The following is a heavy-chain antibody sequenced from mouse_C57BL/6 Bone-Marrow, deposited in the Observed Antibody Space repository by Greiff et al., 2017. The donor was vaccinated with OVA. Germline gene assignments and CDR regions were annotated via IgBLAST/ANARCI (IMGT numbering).Heavy chain of an antibody. V-gene: IGHV1-81*01. D-gene: IGHD1-1*01. J-gene: IGHJ1*03. CDR3: ARNPDYYGSSYVGWYFDV. CDR1: GYTFTSYG. CDR2: IYPRSGNT. Sequence: VKLVESGAELARPGASVKLSCKASGYTFTSYGISWVKQRTGQGLEWIGEIYPRSGNTYYNEKFKGKATLTADKSSSTAYMELRSLTSEDSAVYFCARNPDYYGSSYVGWYFDVWGTGTTVTVSS.